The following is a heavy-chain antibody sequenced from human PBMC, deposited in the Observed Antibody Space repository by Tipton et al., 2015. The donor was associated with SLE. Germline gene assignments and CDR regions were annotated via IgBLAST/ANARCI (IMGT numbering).Heavy chain of an antibody. J-gene: IGHJ4*02. CDR2: IYYSGST. V-gene: IGHV4-59*08. D-gene: IGHD3-22*01. CDR3: AGLDYYDSSGPVDY. Sequence: TLSLTCTVSGGSISSYYWSWIRQPPGKGLEWIGYIYYSGSTNYNPSLKSRVTISVDTSKNQFSLKLSSVTAADTAVYYCAGLDYYDSSGPVDYLGQGTLVTVAS. CDR1: GGSISSYY.